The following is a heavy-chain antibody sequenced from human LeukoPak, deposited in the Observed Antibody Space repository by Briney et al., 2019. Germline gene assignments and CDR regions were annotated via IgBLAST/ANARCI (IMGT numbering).Heavy chain of an antibody. V-gene: IGHV3-53*01. J-gene: IGHJ4*02. CDR1: GFTVSSNY. CDR3: ARGLSTGNTGYYFDY. Sequence: PGGSLRLSCAVSGFTVSSNYMNWVRQAPGKGLEWVSVIYSGGTTYYADSVKGRFTISRDNSKNTLDLQMNSLRAEDTAVYFCARGLSTGNTGYYFDYWGRGTLVTVSS. CDR2: IYSGGTT. D-gene: IGHD2-8*02.